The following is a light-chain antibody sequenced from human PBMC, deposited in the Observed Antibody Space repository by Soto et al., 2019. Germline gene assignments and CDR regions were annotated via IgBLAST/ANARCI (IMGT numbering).Light chain of an antibody. CDR2: DAS. V-gene: IGKV3-11*01. Sequence: EIVLTQSPATLSLSPGERATLSCRASQSVSKYLAWYQQKPGQAPRLLIHDASNRATGIPARFSGSGSGTDFTLIISILEPEDFGVYYCQQRSNWPQITFGGGTKVEIK. CDR3: QQRSNWPQIT. CDR1: QSVSKY. J-gene: IGKJ4*01.